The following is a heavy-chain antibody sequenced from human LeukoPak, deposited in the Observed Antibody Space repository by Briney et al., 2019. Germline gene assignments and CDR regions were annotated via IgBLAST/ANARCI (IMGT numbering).Heavy chain of an antibody. Sequence: SVKVSCKASGYTFTDYYMHWVRQAPGQGLAWMGGIIPIFGTANYAQKFQGRVTITADESTSTAYMELSSLRSEDTAVYYCARESRGMTGSFDYWGQGTLVTVSS. V-gene: IGHV1-69*13. CDR3: ARESRGMTGSFDY. CDR1: GYTFTDYY. J-gene: IGHJ4*02. CDR2: IIPIFGTA.